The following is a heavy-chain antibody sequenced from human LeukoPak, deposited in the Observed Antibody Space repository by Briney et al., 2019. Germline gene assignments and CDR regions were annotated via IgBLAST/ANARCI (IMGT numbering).Heavy chain of an antibody. CDR3: ARGRAL. V-gene: IGHV4-39*07. J-gene: IGHJ4*02. Sequence: SETLSLTCTVSGGSISSTTYYWGWIRQPPGKGLEWIGTIYYSASTSYNPSLKSRVTISGDTSKNQFSLKLSSVTAADTAVYYCARGRALWGQGTLVTVSS. CDR1: GGSISSTTYY. CDR2: IYYSAST.